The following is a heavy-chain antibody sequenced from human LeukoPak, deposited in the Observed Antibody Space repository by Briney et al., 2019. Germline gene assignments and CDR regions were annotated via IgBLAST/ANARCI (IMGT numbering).Heavy chain of an antibody. CDR2: FDPEDGET. J-gene: IGHJ4*02. CDR1: GGTFSSYA. D-gene: IGHD1-26*01. V-gene: IGHV1-24*01. CDR3: ATEEVSYVGATFGGLDY. Sequence: ASVKVSCKASGGTFSSYAISWVRQAPGQGREWMGGFDPEDGETIYAQKFQGRVTMTEDTSTDTAYMELSSLRSEDTAVYYCATEEVSYVGATFGGLDYWGQGTLVTVSS.